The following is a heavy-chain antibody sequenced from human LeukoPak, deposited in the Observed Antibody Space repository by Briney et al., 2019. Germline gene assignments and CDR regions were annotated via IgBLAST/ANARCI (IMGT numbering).Heavy chain of an antibody. V-gene: IGHV1-8*01. CDR2: MNPNSGNT. CDR3: ARTGSEYSGSYRYYYYYYYRDV. Sequence: APVKVSCKASGYTFTSYDINWVRQATGQGLEWMGWMNPNSGNTGYAQKFQGRVTMTRNTSISTAYMELSSLRSEDTAVYYCARTGSEYSGSYRYYYYYYYRDVWGKRTTVTVSS. D-gene: IGHD1-26*01. J-gene: IGHJ6*03. CDR1: GYTFTSYD.